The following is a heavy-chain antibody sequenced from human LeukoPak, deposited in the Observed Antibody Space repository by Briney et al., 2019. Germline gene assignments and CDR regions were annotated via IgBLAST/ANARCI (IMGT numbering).Heavy chain of an antibody. V-gene: IGHV4-4*07. D-gene: IGHD5-24*01. CDR3: ARKDGDI. CDR2: IDASGST. J-gene: IGHJ3*02. CDR1: GASVSSYY. Sequence: SETLSLTCTVSGASVSSYYWIWIRQPAGRGLEWIGRIDASGSTNYNPSLKSRVTMSVDSSRNQFSLKVSSVTAADTAVYYCARKDGDIWGQGTMVTVSS.